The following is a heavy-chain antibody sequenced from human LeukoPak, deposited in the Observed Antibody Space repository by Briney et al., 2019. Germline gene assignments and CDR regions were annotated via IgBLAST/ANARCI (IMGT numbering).Heavy chain of an antibody. CDR1: GFTFSSYG. CDR3: GRGGSDYYDSSGYYYAYGAFDI. Sequence: GGTLRLSCAASGFTFSSYGMSWVRQAPGKGLEWVSAISGSGGSTYYADSVKGRFTISRDNSKNTLYLQMNSLRAEDTAVYYCGRGGSDYYDSSGYYYAYGAFDIWGQGTMVTVSS. CDR2: ISGSGGST. J-gene: IGHJ3*02. V-gene: IGHV3-23*01. D-gene: IGHD3-22*01.